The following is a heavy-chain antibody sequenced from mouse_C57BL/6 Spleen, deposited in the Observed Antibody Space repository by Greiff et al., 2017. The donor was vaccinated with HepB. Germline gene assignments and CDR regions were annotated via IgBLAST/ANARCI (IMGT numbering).Heavy chain of an antibody. D-gene: IGHD2-4*01. Sequence: QVQLQQPGAELVKPGASVKLSCKASGYTFTSYWMHWVKQRPGQGLEWIGMIHPNSGSTNYNEKFKSKATLTVDQSSSTAYMQLSSLTSEDSAVYYCARHYDYGDCFAYWGQGTLVTVSA. CDR2: IHPNSGST. CDR1: GYTFTSYW. CDR3: ARHYDYGDCFAY. V-gene: IGHV1-64*01. J-gene: IGHJ3*01.